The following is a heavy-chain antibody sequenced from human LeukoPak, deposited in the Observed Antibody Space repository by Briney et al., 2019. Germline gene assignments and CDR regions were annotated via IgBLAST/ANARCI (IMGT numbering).Heavy chain of an antibody. CDR1: GFNFNKYS. J-gene: IGHJ4*02. D-gene: IGHD5-12*01. CDR3: ARGYTDYDYPFDS. CDR2: IRNSSTYI. V-gene: IGHV3-21*04. Sequence: GGSLILSCSASGFNFNKYSMNWVRQAPGEGLEWVSSIRNSSTYIYSAQSVKGRFTISRDNTKTSLYLRMDSLRVEDTAVYYCARGYTDYDYPFDSWGQGTLVTVSS.